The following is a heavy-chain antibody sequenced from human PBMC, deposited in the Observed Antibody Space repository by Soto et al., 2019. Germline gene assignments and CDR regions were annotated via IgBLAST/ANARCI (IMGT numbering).Heavy chain of an antibody. D-gene: IGHD3-10*01. CDR1: GYTFTSYY. CDR2: INPSGGST. J-gene: IGHJ6*03. Sequence: ASVKVSCKASGYTFTSYYMHWVRQAPGQGLEWMGIINPSGGSTSYAQKFQGGVTMTRDTSTSTVYMELSSLRSEDTAVYYCAGPGGWFGELAYYYYYCMDVWGKGTTVTVSS. CDR3: AGPGGWFGELAYYYYYCMDV. V-gene: IGHV1-46*03.